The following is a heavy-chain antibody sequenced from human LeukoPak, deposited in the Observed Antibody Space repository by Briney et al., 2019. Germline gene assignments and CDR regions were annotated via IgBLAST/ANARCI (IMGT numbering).Heavy chain of an antibody. Sequence: PSDTLSLTCDVSGSSISSLYWWGWIRQPPGKGLEWIGYVYYSGGTYYNPSLKSRISMSVDTSKRQFSLRLSSVTAVDTAVYYCAKTRDRDMYYFDNWGQGILVTVSS. V-gene: IGHV4-28*01. CDR1: GSSISSLYW. D-gene: IGHD3-22*01. J-gene: IGHJ4*02. CDR3: AKTRDRDMYYFDN. CDR2: VYYSGGT.